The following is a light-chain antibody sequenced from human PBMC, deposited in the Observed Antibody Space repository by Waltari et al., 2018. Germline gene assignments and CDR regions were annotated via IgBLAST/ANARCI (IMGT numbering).Light chain of an antibody. CDR2: DAS. Sequence: EVVLTQSPDTLSLSPGERATFSCRASQFVGTDLAWYQQKLGQTPRILMYDASRRATGIPARFGGSWSGTDFTLSISGLESEDCAVYDCQQRLNWALSFGQGTRLEI. V-gene: IGKV3-11*01. CDR1: QFVGTD. CDR3: QQRLNWALS. J-gene: IGKJ5*01.